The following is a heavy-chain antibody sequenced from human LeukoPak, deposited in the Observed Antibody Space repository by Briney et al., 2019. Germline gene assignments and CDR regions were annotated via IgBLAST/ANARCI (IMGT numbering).Heavy chain of an antibody. CDR2: INHSGST. CDR3: AGGYSGYDYAFDI. Sequence: KPSETLSLTCAVYGGSFSGYYWSWIRQPPGKGLEWIGEINHSGSTNYNPSLKSRVTISVDTSKNQFSLKLSSATAADTAVYCCAGGYSGYDYAFDIWGQGTMVTVSS. D-gene: IGHD5-12*01. J-gene: IGHJ3*02. V-gene: IGHV4-34*01. CDR1: GGSFSGYY.